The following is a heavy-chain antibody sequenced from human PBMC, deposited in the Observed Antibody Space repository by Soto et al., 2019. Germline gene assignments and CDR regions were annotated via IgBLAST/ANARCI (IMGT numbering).Heavy chain of an antibody. CDR1: GFTFSNYE. CDR3: ATFPNYYGG. V-gene: IGHV3-48*03. Sequence: EVQLVESGGGWTQPGGSLRLSCEASGFTFSNYEMNWVRQAPGKGLEWVSYISSSGSIPYHADSVKGRFTISRDNAKNLLYLQMNSLRDDDTAVYYCATFPNYYGGWGQGTLVTVSA. J-gene: IGHJ4*02. CDR2: ISSSGSIP.